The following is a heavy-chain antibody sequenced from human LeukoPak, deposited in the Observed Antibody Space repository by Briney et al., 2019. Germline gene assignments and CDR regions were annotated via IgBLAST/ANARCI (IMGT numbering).Heavy chain of an antibody. J-gene: IGHJ4*02. CDR2: MYLSGTT. CDR3: AGLVGRYSSGLYYYYFDY. V-gene: IGHV4-4*02. D-gene: IGHD3-22*01. Sequence: EPSETLSLTCTVSGDSINSLDLWSWVRQPPGKGLEWIGEMYLSGTTHSNPSVKSRVTISIDKPKNQFFLNLSSVTAADTAVYYCAGLVGRYSSGLYYYYFDYWGQGTLVTVSS. CDR1: GDSINSLDL.